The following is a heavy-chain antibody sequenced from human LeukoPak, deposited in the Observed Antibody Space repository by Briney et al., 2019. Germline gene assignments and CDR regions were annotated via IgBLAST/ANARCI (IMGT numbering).Heavy chain of an antibody. CDR3: SKGNTMIGVVSVC. CDR1: GFTFSSYA. V-gene: IGHV3-23*01. D-gene: IGHD3-22*01. CDR2: ISGSGGST. J-gene: IGHJ4*02. Sequence: GGSLRLSCAASGFTFSSYAMRWVPQAPGKGLEWVSAISGSGGSTYYADSVKGRFTISRDNSKVTLYLQMNSLRAEGTAVYYCSKGNTMIGVVSVCWGRGALVSVCS.